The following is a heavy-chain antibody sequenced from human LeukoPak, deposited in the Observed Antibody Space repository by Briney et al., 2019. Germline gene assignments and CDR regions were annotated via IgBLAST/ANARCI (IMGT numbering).Heavy chain of an antibody. V-gene: IGHV3-23*01. J-gene: IGHJ4*02. CDR3: AKGNTVKYNSGQFDS. CDR2: ISGGGGTT. CDR1: GFTFSRYA. D-gene: IGHD6-19*01. Sequence: VGSLSLSCAASGFTFSRYAMSWVRQAPGKGLEWVSGISGGGGTTYSADSVKGRFTISRDNSKNTLFLQMNSLRAEDTAVYYCAKGNTVKYNSGQFDSWGQGTLVTVSS.